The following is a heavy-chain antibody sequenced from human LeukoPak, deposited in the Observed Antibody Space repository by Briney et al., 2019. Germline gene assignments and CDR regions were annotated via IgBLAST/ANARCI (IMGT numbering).Heavy chain of an antibody. V-gene: IGHV3-23*01. CDR1: GFTFKSYV. J-gene: IGHJ4*02. CDR3: AKDLGWELPAEAY. D-gene: IGHD1-26*01. CDR2: IYGSGVSI. Sequence: GGSLRLSCVASGFTFKSYVMNWVRQAPGKGLEWLATIYGSGVSISYADSVEGRFTISRDNSNNTLYLQMNSLRVEDTAIYYCAKDLGWELPAEAYWGQGILVTVSS.